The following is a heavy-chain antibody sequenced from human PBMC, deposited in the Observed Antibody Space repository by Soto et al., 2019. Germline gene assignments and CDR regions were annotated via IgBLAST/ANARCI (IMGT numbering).Heavy chain of an antibody. D-gene: IGHD3-16*01. CDR2: IDYGGST. CDR1: GGSISSGGCY. J-gene: IGHJ4*02. CDR3: ARAVLH. V-gene: IGHV4-31*03. Sequence: QLQLQESGPGLVKPSQTLSLTCTVSGGSISSGGCYCSWIRQHPGKGLEWIVSIDYGGSTYYTPSRKSRVTISVETSKNQFSLKLSSVTAADTAVYYCARAVLHWGQGTLVTVSS.